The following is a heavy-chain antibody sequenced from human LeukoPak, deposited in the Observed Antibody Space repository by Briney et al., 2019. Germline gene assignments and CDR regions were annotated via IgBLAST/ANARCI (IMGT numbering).Heavy chain of an antibody. CDR2: INPSGGST. J-gene: IGHJ4*02. D-gene: IGHD6-13*01. CDR1: GYTFTNYY. CDR3: ARYLSSSWYSVDY. Sequence: ASVKVSCKASGYTFTNYYMHWVRQAPGQGLEWLGIINPSGGSTVYAQRFKGRVTMTRDTSISTAYMELSSLRSDDTAVYYCARYLSSSWYSVDYWGQGTLVTVSS. V-gene: IGHV1-46*01.